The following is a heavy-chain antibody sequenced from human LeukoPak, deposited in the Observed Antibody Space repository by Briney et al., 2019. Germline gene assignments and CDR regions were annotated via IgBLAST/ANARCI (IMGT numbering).Heavy chain of an antibody. J-gene: IGHJ4*02. Sequence: SETLSLTCDVSGGSMSGSHYYWGWIRQPPGKGLEWIGNVYSSGTTYYSPSLRTRVDISVDKSKNQFSLKLSSVTAADTAVYYCASQYSYGSDFDYWGQGTLVTVSS. CDR3: ASQYSYGSDFDY. CDR2: VYSSGTT. CDR1: GGSMSGSHYY. V-gene: IGHV4-39*01. D-gene: IGHD5-18*01.